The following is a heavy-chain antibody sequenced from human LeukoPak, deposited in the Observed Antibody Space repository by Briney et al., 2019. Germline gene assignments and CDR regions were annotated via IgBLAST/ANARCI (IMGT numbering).Heavy chain of an antibody. CDR2: IWSDGTNQ. CDR1: KFMFSHYG. D-gene: IGHD4-11*01. V-gene: IGHV3-33*06. J-gene: IGHJ4*02. Sequence: PGGSLRLSCAASKFMFSHYGMHWVRQAPGKGLEWVAVIWSDGTNQYYADSVKGRFIVSRDNSQNTLYLQMRSLRPEDTAIYYCAKDAERGFDYSNSLQKWGQGTLVTVSS. CDR3: AKDAERGFDYSNSLQK.